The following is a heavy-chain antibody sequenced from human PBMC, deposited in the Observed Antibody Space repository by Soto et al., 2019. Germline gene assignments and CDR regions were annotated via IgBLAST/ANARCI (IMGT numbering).Heavy chain of an antibody. CDR1: GGTFSSYA. Sequence: ASVKVSCKASGGTFSSYAISWVRQAPGQGLEWMGGIIPIFGTANYAQKFQGRVTITADESTSTAYMELSSLRSDDTAVYYCARDAAAGLFDYPGPGTLVTVSS. CDR2: IIPIFGTA. V-gene: IGHV1-69*13. J-gene: IGHJ4*02. D-gene: IGHD6-25*01. CDR3: ARDAAAGLFDY.